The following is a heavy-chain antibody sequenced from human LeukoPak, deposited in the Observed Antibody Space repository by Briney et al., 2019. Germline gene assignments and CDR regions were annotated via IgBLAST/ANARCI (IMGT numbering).Heavy chain of an antibody. V-gene: IGHV3-21*01. D-gene: IGHD3-10*01. Sequence: PGGSLRLSCAASGFTFSSYSMNWVRQAPGKGLEWVSSISSSSSYIYYADSVKGRFTISRDNAKNSLYLQMNSLRAEDTAVYYCARAQEARPQFGYCYYYYMDVWGKGTTVTVSS. CDR1: GFTFSSYS. J-gene: IGHJ6*03. CDR2: ISSSSSYI. CDR3: ARAQEARPQFGYCYYYYMDV.